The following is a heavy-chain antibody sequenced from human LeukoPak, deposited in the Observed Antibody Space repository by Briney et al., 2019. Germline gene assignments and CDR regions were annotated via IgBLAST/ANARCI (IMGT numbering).Heavy chain of an antibody. CDR2: IYHSGST. V-gene: IGHV4-38-2*02. CDR3: ARALYSEKQRNWLDP. Sequence: SETLSLTCTVSGYSISCGYYWGWIRQPPGKGLEWIGRIYHSGSTYYNPSLKSRVTISADTSTKQFSLRLSSVAAPDTAVCYWARALYSEKQRNWLDPWGQESLVTVSS. D-gene: IGHD6-13*01. J-gene: IGHJ5*02. CDR1: GYSISCGYY.